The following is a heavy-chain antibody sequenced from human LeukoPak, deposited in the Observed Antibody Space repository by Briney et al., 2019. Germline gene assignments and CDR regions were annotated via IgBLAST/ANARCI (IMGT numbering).Heavy chain of an antibody. D-gene: IGHD3-22*01. CDR3: VKAALQYYYDTSGSFDY. CDR1: GFTFGNYA. V-gene: IGHV3-64D*09. CDR2: ISNNVGST. J-gene: IGHJ4*02. Sequence: GGSLRLSCSASGFTFGNYAMHWVRQAPGKGLEYVSTISNNVGSTYYADSVKGRFTISRDNSKNTLYLQMRSLRIEDTATYYCVKAALQYYYDTSGSFDYWGQGTLVTVSS.